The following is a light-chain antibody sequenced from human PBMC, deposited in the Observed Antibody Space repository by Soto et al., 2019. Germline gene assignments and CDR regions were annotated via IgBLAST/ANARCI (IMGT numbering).Light chain of an antibody. V-gene: IGLV1-51*01. CDR3: GTWDRSLPVVV. CDR2: DNT. J-gene: IGLJ2*01. Sequence: QSVLTQSSSVSAAAGQTVTISCSGSYSNIGSNFVSWYQHLPVSAPKLVIYDNTQRPSGIPARFSGSKSGSSATLGSTGLPNADEADYYCGTWDRSLPVVVFGGGPKLTVL. CDR1: YSNIGSNF.